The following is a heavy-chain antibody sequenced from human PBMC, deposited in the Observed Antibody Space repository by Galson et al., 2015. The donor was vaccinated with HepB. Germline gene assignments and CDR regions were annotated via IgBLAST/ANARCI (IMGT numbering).Heavy chain of an antibody. Sequence: SLRLSCAASGFTFSSYTMNWVRQAPGKGLEWVGRIKSKTDGETTDYAAPVKGRFTISRDDSKNRLYLQMNSLKTEDTAVYYCTTDVYYSTYWSWLDPWGQGTLVTVSS. CDR1: GFTFSSYT. J-gene: IGHJ5*02. CDR3: TTDVYYSTYWSWLDP. D-gene: IGHD2-8*02. V-gene: IGHV3-15*01. CDR2: IKSKTDGETT.